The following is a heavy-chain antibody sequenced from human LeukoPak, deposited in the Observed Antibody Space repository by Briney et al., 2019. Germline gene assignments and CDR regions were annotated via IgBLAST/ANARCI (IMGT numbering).Heavy chain of an antibody. J-gene: IGHJ6*02. CDR2: ISSRGSYL. D-gene: IGHD1-1*01. CDR1: GFTFSDYY. V-gene: IGHV3-21*01. CDR3: AGNWNLGGLDV. Sequence: KSGGSLRLSCAASGFTFSDYYMNWVRQAPGKGLEWLSSISSRGSYLHYADSVRGRFTISRDDAKNSLYLQMSSLRPEDTAMYYCAGNWNLGGLDVWGQGTTVTVSS.